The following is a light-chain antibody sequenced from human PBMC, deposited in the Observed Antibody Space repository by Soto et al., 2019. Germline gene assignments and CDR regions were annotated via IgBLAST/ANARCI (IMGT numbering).Light chain of an antibody. CDR2: EVN. V-gene: IGLV2-8*01. Sequence: QSVLTQPPSASGTPGQRVTISCSGSKSNIGSYSVNWYQQHPGKAPKLIIYEVNKRPSGVPDRFSGSKSANTASLTVSGLQAEDEADYYCSSYAGSNNLRMFGGGTKLTVL. CDR1: KSNIGSYS. J-gene: IGLJ3*02. CDR3: SSYAGSNNLRM.